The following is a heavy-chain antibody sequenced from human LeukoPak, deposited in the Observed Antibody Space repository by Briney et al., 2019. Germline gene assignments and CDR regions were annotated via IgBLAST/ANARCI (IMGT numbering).Heavy chain of an antibody. V-gene: IGHV4-59*01. Sequence: PSETLSLTCTVSGGSISSYYWSWIRQPPGKGLEWIGYIYYSGSTNYNPSLKSRVTISVDTSKNQFSLELSSVTAADTAVYYCARGFPSVAGTADYWGQGTLVTVSS. CDR3: ARGFPSVAGTADY. CDR1: GGSISSYY. J-gene: IGHJ4*02. D-gene: IGHD6-19*01. CDR2: IYYSGST.